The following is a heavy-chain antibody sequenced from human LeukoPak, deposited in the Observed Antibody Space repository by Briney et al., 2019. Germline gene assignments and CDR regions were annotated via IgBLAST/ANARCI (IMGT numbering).Heavy chain of an antibody. J-gene: IGHJ4*02. CDR1: GYTFTSYD. CDR3: ARRYFDWFSFDY. V-gene: IGHV1-8*01. CDR2: MNPDSGNT. Sequence: ASVKVSCKASGYTFTSYDINWVRQATGRGLEWMGWMNPDSGNTGYAQKFQGRVTMTRNTSISTAYMELSSLRSEDTAVYYCARRYFDWFSFDYWGQGTLVTVSS. D-gene: IGHD3-9*01.